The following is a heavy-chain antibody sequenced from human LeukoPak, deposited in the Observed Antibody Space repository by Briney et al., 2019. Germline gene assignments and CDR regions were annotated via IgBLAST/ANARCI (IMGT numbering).Heavy chain of an antibody. J-gene: IGHJ4*02. CDR3: ARGVDPAAYDY. CDR1: GYSISSSNW. Sequence: PSETLSLTCAVSGYSISSSNWWGWIRQPPGKGLEWIGYIYYGGSTYYNPSLKSRVTMSVDTSKNQVSLKLSSVTAADTAVNYCARGVDPAAYDYWGQGTLVTVSS. V-gene: IGHV4-28*03. D-gene: IGHD2-2*01. CDR2: IYYGGST.